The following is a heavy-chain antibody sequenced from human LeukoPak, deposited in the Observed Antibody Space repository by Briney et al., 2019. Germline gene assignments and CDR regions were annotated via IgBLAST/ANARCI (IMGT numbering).Heavy chain of an antibody. Sequence: ASVKVSCKASGYTFTSYGISWVRQAPGQGLEWMGWISAYNGTTNYAQKLQGRVTMTTDASTSTAYMELRSLRSDDTAVYYCARDRSYSSSWDYWGQGTLVTVSS. CDR1: GYTFTSYG. CDR3: ARDRSYSSSWDY. J-gene: IGHJ4*02. D-gene: IGHD6-13*01. V-gene: IGHV1-18*01. CDR2: ISAYNGTT.